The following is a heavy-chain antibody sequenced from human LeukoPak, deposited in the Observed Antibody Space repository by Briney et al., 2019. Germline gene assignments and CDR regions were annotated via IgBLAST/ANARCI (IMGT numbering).Heavy chain of an antibody. D-gene: IGHD1-1*01. CDR2: IIPIFGTA. J-gene: IGHJ6*03. CDR1: GGTFSSYA. Sequence: ASVKVSCKASGGTFSSYAISWVRQAPGQGLEWMGGIIPIFGTANYAQKFQGRVTITADESTSTAYMELSSLRSEDTAVYYCATAASGTTGTTRIYYYYMDVWGKGTTVTVSS. CDR3: ATAASGTTGTTRIYYYYMDV. V-gene: IGHV1-69*13.